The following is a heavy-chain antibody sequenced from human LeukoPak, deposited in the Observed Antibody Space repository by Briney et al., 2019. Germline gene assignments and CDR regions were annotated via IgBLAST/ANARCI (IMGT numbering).Heavy chain of an antibody. CDR3: ASGRWVGELLDY. Sequence: SETLSLTCTVCGGSISSYYWSWIRQPPGKGLEWIGYLYYSGSTNYNPSLKSRVTISVDTSKNQYSLKLSSVAAADTAVYYCASGRWVGELLDYWGQGTLVTVSS. D-gene: IGHD3-10*01. V-gene: IGHV4-59*01. CDR1: GGSISSYY. CDR2: LYYSGST. J-gene: IGHJ4*02.